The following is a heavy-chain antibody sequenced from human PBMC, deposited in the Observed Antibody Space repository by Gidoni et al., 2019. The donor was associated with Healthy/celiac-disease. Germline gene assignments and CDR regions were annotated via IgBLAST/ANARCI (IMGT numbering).Heavy chain of an antibody. J-gene: IGHJ4*02. D-gene: IGHD1-26*01. CDR3: ARDVQWELFLGY. CDR2: INPNSGGT. CDR1: GYTFTGYY. Sequence: VQLVQSGAEVKTPGASSQSSCETSGYTFTGYYMHWVRQDPGPGLEWMGWINPNSGGTNYAQKFQGRVTMTRDTSISTAYMELSRLRSDDTAVYYCARDVQWELFLGYWGQGTLVTVSS. V-gene: IGHV1-2*02.